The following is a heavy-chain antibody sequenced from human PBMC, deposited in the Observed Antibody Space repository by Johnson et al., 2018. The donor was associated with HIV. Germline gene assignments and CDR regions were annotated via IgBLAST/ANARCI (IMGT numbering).Heavy chain of an antibody. J-gene: IGHJ3*02. CDR1: GFTFSSYA. Sequence: QVQLVESGGGVVQPGRSLRLSCAASGFTFSSYAMHWVRQAPGKGLEWVAVIWYDGSNKYYADSVKGRFTTARDNAKNSLYLQMNTLRAEDTAVYYCARDATYRKYALTSFDIWGQGAMVTVSS. D-gene: IGHD1-14*01. CDR3: ARDATYRKYALTSFDI. CDR2: IWYDGSNK. V-gene: IGHV3-33*08.